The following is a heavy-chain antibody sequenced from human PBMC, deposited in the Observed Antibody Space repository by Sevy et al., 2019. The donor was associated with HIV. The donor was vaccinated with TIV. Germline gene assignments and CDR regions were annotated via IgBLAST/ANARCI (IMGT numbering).Heavy chain of an antibody. CDR2: IYAGGNT. CDR1: GFTVSNYY. V-gene: IGHV3-53*01. D-gene: IGHD5-12*01. J-gene: IGHJ4*02. CDR3: ARETVDGYNL. Sequence: GGSLRLSCAASGFTVSNYYISWVHQAPGKGLEWVSAIYAGGNTYFANSVKGRFTVSRDNSKNTVYLQMNSLRAEDTAMYYSARETVDGYNLWGQGTLVTVSS.